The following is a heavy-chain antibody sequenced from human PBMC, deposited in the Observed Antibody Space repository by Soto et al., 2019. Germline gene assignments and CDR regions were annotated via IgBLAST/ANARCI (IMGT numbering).Heavy chain of an antibody. Sequence: SVKVSCKASGGTFSSYAISWVRQAPGRGLEWMGGIIPIFGTANYAQKFQGRVTITADESTSTAYMELSSLRSEDTAVYYCAREGDGYKREFDYWGQGTLVTVSS. D-gene: IGHD5-12*01. V-gene: IGHV1-69*13. CDR1: GGTFSSYA. CDR2: IIPIFGTA. J-gene: IGHJ4*02. CDR3: AREGDGYKREFDY.